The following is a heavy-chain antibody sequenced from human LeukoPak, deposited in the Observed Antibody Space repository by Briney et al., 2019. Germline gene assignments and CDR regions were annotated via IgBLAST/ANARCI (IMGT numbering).Heavy chain of an antibody. CDR2: ISATGGST. J-gene: IGHJ3*02. CDR1: GFTFSSYA. CDR3: AKDRGYCSGGSCYSFEAFDI. V-gene: IGHV3-23*01. Sequence: SGGSLRLSCAASGFTFSSYAMSWVRQAPGKGLEWVSTISATGGSTYYADSVKGRFTISRDNSKNTLYLQMNSLRAEDTAVYNCAKDRGYCSGGSCYSFEAFDIWGQGTMVTVSS. D-gene: IGHD2-15*01.